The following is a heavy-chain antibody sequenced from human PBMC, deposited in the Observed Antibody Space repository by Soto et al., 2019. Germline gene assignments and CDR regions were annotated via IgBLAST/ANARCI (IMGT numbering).Heavy chain of an antibody. CDR1: GFTFSSYG. CDR2: ISYDGSNK. D-gene: IGHD6-19*01. Sequence: GGSLRLSCAASGFTFSSYGMHWVRQAPGKGLEWVAVISYDGSNKYYADSVKGRFTISRDNSKNTLYLQMNSLRAEDTAVYYCAKDHGIAVAGSDYWGQGTLVTVSS. V-gene: IGHV3-30*18. CDR3: AKDHGIAVAGSDY. J-gene: IGHJ4*02.